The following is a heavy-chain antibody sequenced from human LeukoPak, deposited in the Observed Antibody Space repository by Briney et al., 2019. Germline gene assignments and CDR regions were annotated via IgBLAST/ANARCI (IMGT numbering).Heavy chain of an antibody. J-gene: IGHJ3*02. Sequence: ASVKVSCKASGYIFTSYGISWVRQAPGQGLEWMGWISSYNGHTNYAQKVQGRVTMTTDTSTSTAYMELRSLRSDDTAVYYCARGGRWELPRPYAFDIWGQGTMVTVSS. V-gene: IGHV1-18*01. CDR3: ARGGRWELPRPYAFDI. CDR2: ISSYNGHT. D-gene: IGHD1-26*01. CDR1: GYIFTSYG.